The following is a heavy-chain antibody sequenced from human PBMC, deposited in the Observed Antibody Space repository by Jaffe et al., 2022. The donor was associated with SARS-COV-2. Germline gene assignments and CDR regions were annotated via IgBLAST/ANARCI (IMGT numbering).Heavy chain of an antibody. CDR2: ISYDGSNK. Sequence: QVQLVESGGGVVQPGRSLRLSCAASGFTFSSYGMHWVRQAPGKGLEWVAVISYDGSNKYYADSVKGRFTISRDNSKNTLYLQMNSLRAEDTAVYYCAKAFGYAARQRVYYYYGMDVWGQGTTVTVSS. D-gene: IGHD6-6*01. J-gene: IGHJ6*02. CDR1: GFTFSSYG. CDR3: AKAFGYAARQRVYYYYGMDV. V-gene: IGHV3-30*18.